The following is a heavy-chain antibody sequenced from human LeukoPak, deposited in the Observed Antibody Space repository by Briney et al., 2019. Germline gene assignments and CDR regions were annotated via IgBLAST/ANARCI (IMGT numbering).Heavy chain of an antibody. J-gene: IGHJ4*02. CDR2: IYHSGST. CDR1: GGSISSGGYY. CDR3: ARSKGPRYYFDY. Sequence: SQTLSLTCTVSGGSISSGGYYWSWIRQPPGKGLEWIGYIYHSGSTYYNPSLKSRVTISVDTSKNQFSLKLSSVTAADTAVYYCARSKGPRYYFDYWGQGTLVTVSS. V-gene: IGHV4-30-2*01.